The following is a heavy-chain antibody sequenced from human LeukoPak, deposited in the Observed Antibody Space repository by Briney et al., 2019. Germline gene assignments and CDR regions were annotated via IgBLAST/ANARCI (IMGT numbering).Heavy chain of an antibody. J-gene: IGHJ6*03. V-gene: IGHV3-23*01. CDR2: ISSSGGST. D-gene: IGHD4-17*01. Sequence: PGGSLRLSCAASGFTFSSYAMSWVRQAPGKGLEWVSAISSSGGSTYYADSVKGRFTISRDNSKNTLYLQMNSLRAEDTAVYYCAKADGDYDYYYMDVWGKGTTVTVSS. CDR3: AKADGDYDYYYMDV. CDR1: GFTFSSYA.